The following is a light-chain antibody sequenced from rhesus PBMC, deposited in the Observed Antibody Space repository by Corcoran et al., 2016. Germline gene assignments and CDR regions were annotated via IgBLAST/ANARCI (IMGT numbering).Light chain of an antibody. CDR3: QQYNDWTWT. V-gene: IGKV3S9*01. CDR2: GAS. CDR1: QSVSSY. Sequence: EIVMTQSPATLSLSPGERATLSCRASQSVSSYVAWYHQKPEQAPRLLNYGASSRATGIPDRVRVRWSGTAFTVIISSLEPEDVGVYYCQQYNDWTWTFDQVTKVEIK. J-gene: IGKJ1*01.